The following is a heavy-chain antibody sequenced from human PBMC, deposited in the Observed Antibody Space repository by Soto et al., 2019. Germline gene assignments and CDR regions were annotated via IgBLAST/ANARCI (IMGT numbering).Heavy chain of an antibody. CDR2: ISAYNGNT. J-gene: IGHJ4*02. CDR3: ARDAADYDLNPYYFDY. Sequence: ASVKVSCKASGYTFTSYGISWVRQAPGQGLEWMGWISAYNGNTNYAQKLQGRVTMTTDTSTSTAYMELRSLRSDDTAVYYCARDAADYDLNPYYFDYWGQGTLVTVSS. CDR1: GYTFTSYG. V-gene: IGHV1-18*01. D-gene: IGHD3-3*01.